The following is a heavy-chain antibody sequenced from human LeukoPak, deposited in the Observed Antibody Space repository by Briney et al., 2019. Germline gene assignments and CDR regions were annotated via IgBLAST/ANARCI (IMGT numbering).Heavy chain of an antibody. Sequence: SQTLSLTCAISGDSVSSISAAWNWIRQSPSRGLEWLGRTYYRSKWYNDYAVSVKSRITINPDTSKNQFSLQLNSVPPEDTAVYYCARDNYDISTASGYYYYYMDVWGKGTTVTVSS. V-gene: IGHV6-1*01. CDR2: TYYRSKWYN. J-gene: IGHJ6*03. D-gene: IGHD3-9*01. CDR3: ARDNYDISTASGYYYYYMDV. CDR1: GDSVSSISAA.